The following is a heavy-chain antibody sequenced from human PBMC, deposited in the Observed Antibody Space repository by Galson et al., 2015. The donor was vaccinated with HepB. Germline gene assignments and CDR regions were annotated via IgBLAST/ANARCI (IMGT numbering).Heavy chain of an antibody. J-gene: IGHJ4*02. CDR2: INSDGSST. Sequence: SLRLSCAASGFTFSSYWMHWVRQAPGKGLVWVSRINSDGSSTSYADSVKGRFTISRDNAKNTLYLQMNSLRAEDTAVHYCARDCGTYYDFWSGWDYFDYWGQGTLVTVSS. CDR1: GFTFSSYW. D-gene: IGHD3-3*01. V-gene: IGHV3-74*01. CDR3: ARDCGTYYDFWSGWDYFDY.